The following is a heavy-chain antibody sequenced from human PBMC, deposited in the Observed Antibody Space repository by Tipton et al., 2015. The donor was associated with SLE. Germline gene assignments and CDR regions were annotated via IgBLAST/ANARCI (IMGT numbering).Heavy chain of an antibody. CDR1: GTSISNYY. J-gene: IGHJ4*02. V-gene: IGHV4-59*01. Sequence: LRLSCSVSGTSISNYYWSWIRQPPGKGLEWIGYISYSGNTNYNPSLKSRVTISVDTSKNQFSLRLRSVTAADTAVYYCARGPYGAAAAYDFWGQGTLVTVSS. CDR3: ARGPYGAAAAYDF. D-gene: IGHD6-13*01. CDR2: ISYSGNT.